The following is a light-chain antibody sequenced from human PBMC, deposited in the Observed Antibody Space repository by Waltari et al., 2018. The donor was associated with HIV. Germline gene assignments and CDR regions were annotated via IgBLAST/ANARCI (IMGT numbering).Light chain of an antibody. CDR2: EST. V-gene: IGLV1-40*01. CDR3: QSFDSVVTSSV. Sequence: QSMLTQPPSVSGAPGQRVTISCSGSGSHIGARYAVHWYQHIPGTAPKLLIYESTNRPSGVPDRFSASTSGTSASLAITGLQAEDEADYYCQSFDSVVTSSVFGGGTKLTVL. CDR1: GSHIGARYA. J-gene: IGLJ2*01.